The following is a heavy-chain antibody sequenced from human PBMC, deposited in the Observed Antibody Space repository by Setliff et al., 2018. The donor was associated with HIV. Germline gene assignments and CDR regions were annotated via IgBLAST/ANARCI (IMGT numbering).Heavy chain of an antibody. V-gene: IGHV4-31*01. Sequence: SETLSLTCSVSGDSISRGGYYWSWIRQRPGKGLEWIGYIYDSGNTYYNPSLKGLITIAVDTSKNQFSLKLSSVTAADQAVYYCASGERRIAAPIDYWGQGTLVTVSS. J-gene: IGHJ4*02. CDR1: GDSISRGGYY. D-gene: IGHD6-6*01. CDR2: IYDSGNT. CDR3: ASGERRIAAPIDY.